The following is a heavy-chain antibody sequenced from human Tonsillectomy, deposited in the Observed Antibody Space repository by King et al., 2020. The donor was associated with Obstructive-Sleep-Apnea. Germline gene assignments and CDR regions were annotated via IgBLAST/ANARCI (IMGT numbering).Heavy chain of an antibody. D-gene: IGHD2-15*01. CDR2: IDWDDDK. V-gene: IGHV2-70*11. Sequence: VTLKESGPALVKPTQTLTLTCTFSGFSLSTSGMCVSWIRQPPGKPLEWLARIDWDDDKYYSTSLKTRLTISKDTSKNQVVLTMTNMDPLDTATYYCARMHRDCSGGSCYSLGFDPWGQGTLVTVSS. J-gene: IGHJ5*02. CDR3: ARMHRDCSGGSCYSLGFDP. CDR1: GFSLSTSGMC.